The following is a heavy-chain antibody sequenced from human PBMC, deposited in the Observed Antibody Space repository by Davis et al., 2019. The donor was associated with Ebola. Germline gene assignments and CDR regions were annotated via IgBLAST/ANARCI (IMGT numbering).Heavy chain of an antibody. Sequence: ASVKVSCKASGYTFTGYYIHWVRQAPGQGLEWMGCINPNSGGTNYAQKLQGRVTMTTDTSTSTAYMELRSLRSDDTAVYYCAREYSGYNYFDYWGQGTLVTVSS. CDR3: AREYSGYNYFDY. V-gene: IGHV1-2*02. CDR1: GYTFTGYY. CDR2: INPNSGGT. J-gene: IGHJ4*02. D-gene: IGHD5-12*01.